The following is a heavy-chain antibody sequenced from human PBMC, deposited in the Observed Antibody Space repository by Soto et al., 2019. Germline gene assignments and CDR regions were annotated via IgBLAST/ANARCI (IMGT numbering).Heavy chain of an antibody. CDR2: IKQDGSEK. CDR3: ARGHPRAYTFYGMDV. J-gene: IGHJ6*02. CDR1: GFTFSSYW. V-gene: IGHV3-7*03. Sequence: GGSLRLSCAASGFTFSSYWMSWVRQAPGKGLEWVANIKQDGSEKYYVDSVKGRFTISRDNAKNSLYLQMNRLRAEDTAVYYCARGHPRAYTFYGMDVWGQGTTVTVSS. D-gene: IGHD3-10*01.